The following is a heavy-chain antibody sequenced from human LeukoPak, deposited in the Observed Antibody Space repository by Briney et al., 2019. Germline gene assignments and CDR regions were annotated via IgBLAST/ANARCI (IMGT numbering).Heavy chain of an antibody. CDR2: IYYSGST. Sequence: PSETLSLTCTASGGSISSYYWSWIRQSPGEGLEWIRYIYYSGSTNYNPSLKRRVTISVETSKNPFSLKMSSVTGADPAVYYCATQASSSSWYDGAAFDIWGQGTRVIVTS. CDR3: ATQASSSSWYDGAAFDI. D-gene: IGHD6-13*01. V-gene: IGHV4-59*01. CDR1: GGSISSYY. J-gene: IGHJ3*02.